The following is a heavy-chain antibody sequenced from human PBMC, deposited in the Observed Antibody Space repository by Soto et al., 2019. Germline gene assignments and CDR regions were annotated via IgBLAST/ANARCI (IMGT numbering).Heavy chain of an antibody. CDR3: ARLADAYAFYS. CDR2: IYYSGST. CDR1: GGSISSYY. V-gene: IGHV4-59*08. Sequence: SETLSLTCTVSGGSISSYYWSWIRQPPGKGLEWIGYIYYSGSTNYNPSLKSRVTISVDTSKNQFSLKLSSVTAADTAVYYCARLADAYAFYSWGRGTLVTASS. J-gene: IGHJ4*02. D-gene: IGHD2-2*01.